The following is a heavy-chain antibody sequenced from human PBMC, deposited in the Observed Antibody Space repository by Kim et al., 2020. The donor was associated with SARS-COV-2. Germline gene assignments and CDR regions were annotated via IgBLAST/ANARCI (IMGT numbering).Heavy chain of an antibody. V-gene: IGHV3-30-3*01. Sequence: GGSLRLSCAASGFTFSSYAMHWVRQAPGKGLEWVAVISYDGSNKYYADSVKGRFTISRDNSKNTLYLQMNSLRAEDTAVYYCARSGSGSYWNWFDPLGQG. CDR1: GFTFSSYA. J-gene: IGHJ5*02. CDR3: ARSGSGSYWNWFDP. CDR2: ISYDGSNK. D-gene: IGHD3-10*01.